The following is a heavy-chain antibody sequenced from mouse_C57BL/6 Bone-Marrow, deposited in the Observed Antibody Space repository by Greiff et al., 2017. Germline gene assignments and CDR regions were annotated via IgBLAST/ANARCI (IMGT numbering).Heavy chain of an antibody. CDR2: IWSDGST. Sequence: QVQLKQSGPGLVAPSQSLSITCTVSGFSLTSYGVHWVRQPPGTGLEWLVVIWSDGSTTYNSALKSRLSISKDNSKSQVFLKMNSLQTDDTAMYYCARHDGGLDYYGSSSFYAMDYWGQGTSVTVSS. D-gene: IGHD1-1*01. J-gene: IGHJ4*01. V-gene: IGHV2-6-1*01. CDR1: GFSLTSYG. CDR3: ARHDGGLDYYGSSSFYAMDY.